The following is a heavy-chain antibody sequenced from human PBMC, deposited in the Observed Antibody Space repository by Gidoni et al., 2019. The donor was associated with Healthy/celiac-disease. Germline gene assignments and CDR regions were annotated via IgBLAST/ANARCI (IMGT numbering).Heavy chain of an antibody. V-gene: IGHV5-51*01. CDR2: IYPGASDT. Sequence: EVQLVQSGAEVKKPGESLKISCTGSGSSFTSYWIGWVRQMPGKGLEWMGIIYPGASDTRYSPSFQGQVTISADKSISTAYLQWSSLKASDTAMYYCARLKYYDFWSEYYYYGMDVWGQGTTVTVSS. CDR1: GSSFTSYW. D-gene: IGHD3-3*01. J-gene: IGHJ6*02. CDR3: ARLKYYDFWSEYYYYGMDV.